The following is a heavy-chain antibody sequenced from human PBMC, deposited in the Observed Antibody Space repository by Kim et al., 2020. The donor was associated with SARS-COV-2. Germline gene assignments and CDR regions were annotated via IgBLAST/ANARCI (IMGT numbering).Heavy chain of an antibody. D-gene: IGHD6-6*01. CDR2: IYYSGNT. Sequence: SETLSLTCTVSGGSISSSNYYWGWIRQPPGKGLEWIGYIYYSGNTYYNPSLKSRVTVSVDTSKNQFSLKLSSVTAADTAVYDCARTIAGRPEAFDIWGQG. CDR3: ARTIAGRPEAFDI. CDR1: GGSISSSNYY. J-gene: IGHJ3*02. V-gene: IGHV4-39*01.